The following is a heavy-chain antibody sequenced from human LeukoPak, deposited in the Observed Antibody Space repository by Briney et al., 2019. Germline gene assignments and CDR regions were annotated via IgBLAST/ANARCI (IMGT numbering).Heavy chain of an antibody. CDR1: GGSISIYY. CDR2: IYTGGSI. CDR3: ARETDQPITGLDV. J-gene: IGHJ6*02. V-gene: IGHV4-4*07. Sequence: SETLSLTCSVSGGSISIYYWTWIRQPAGRGLEWIGRIYTGGSINYNPSLKSRLIMSVDTSKNQFSLKLFSVTAADTAVYYCARETDQPITGLDVWGQGTTVTVSS. D-gene: IGHD1-14*01.